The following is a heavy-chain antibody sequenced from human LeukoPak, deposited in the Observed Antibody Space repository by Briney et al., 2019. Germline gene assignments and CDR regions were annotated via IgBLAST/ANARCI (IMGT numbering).Heavy chain of an antibody. CDR2: INLNSGAT. Sequence: ASVKVSCKASGFIFIDYYLHWVRQAPGQGFEWLGWINLNSGATKYAQKFQGRVTMTRDASTTTAYMELSRLRSDDTAVYYCVMSRLSGIAAAGTDYWGQGTLVTVSS. CDR1: GFIFIDYY. D-gene: IGHD6-13*01. J-gene: IGHJ4*02. V-gene: IGHV1-2*02. CDR3: VMSRLSGIAAAGTDY.